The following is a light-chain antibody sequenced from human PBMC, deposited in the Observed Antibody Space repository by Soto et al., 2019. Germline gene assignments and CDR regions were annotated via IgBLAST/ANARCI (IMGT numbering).Light chain of an antibody. CDR1: SSDIGSYNY. Sequence: QSALAQPASVSGSPGQSITISCTGTSSDIGSYNYISWYQQYPDKGPKLIIYGVTNRPSGVSNRFSGSKSGYTASLTSSGLQAEDEADYYCCSYTTPTTYVFGTGTKLTVL. J-gene: IGLJ1*01. CDR3: CSYTTPTTYV. CDR2: GVT. V-gene: IGLV2-14*03.